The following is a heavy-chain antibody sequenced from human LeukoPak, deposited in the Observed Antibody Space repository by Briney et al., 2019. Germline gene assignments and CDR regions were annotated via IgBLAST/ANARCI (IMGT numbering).Heavy chain of an antibody. CDR3: ARVRYGSGSSWFDP. V-gene: IGHV1-8*01. CDR2: MNPNSGNT. Sequence: ASVKVSCKASGYTFTSYDINWVRQATGQGLEWMGWMNPNSGNTGYAQKFQGRVTMTRNTSISTAYMELSSLRSEDTAMYYCARVRYGSGSSWFDPWGQGTLVTVSS. D-gene: IGHD3-10*01. CDR1: GYTFTSYD. J-gene: IGHJ5*02.